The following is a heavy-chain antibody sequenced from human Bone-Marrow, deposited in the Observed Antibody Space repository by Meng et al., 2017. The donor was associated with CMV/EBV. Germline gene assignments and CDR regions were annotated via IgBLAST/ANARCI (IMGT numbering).Heavy chain of an antibody. D-gene: IGHD2-2*02. Sequence: GESLKISCAASGFTFSSYGMHWVRQAPGKGLEWVAFIRYDGSNKYYADSEKGRFTISRDNSKNTLYLQMNSLRAEDTAVYYCAPLGYCSSTSCYREDYWGQGTLVTVSS. V-gene: IGHV3-30*02. CDR1: GFTFSSYG. CDR2: IRYDGSNK. J-gene: IGHJ4*02. CDR3: APLGYCSSTSCYREDY.